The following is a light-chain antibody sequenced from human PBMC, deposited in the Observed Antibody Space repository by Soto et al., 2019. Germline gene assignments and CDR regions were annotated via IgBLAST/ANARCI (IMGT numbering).Light chain of an antibody. CDR1: QSITNY. V-gene: IGKV1-39*01. CDR3: QQSYSSPET. CDR2: AAF. J-gene: IGKJ1*01. Sequence: DIPMTQSPSSLSASVGDRVTITCRATQSITNYLNWYQQKPGKAPKLLIYAAFSLQGGVPSRFSGRGSGTDFTLTISSLQPEDFATYYCQQSYSSPETFGQGTKVEI.